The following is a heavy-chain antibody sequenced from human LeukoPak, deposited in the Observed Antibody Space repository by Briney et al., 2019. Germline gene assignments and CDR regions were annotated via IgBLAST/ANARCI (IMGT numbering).Heavy chain of an antibody. Sequence: GGSLRLSCAASGFTFSDYYMSWIRQAPGKGLEWVSYISSSSSYTNYADSVKGRFTISRDNAKNSLSLQMNGLRAEDTAVHYCARARGMDDYGDFRIKWGQGTLVTVSS. CDR3: ARARGMDDYGDFRIK. CDR1: GFTFSDYY. V-gene: IGHV3-11*06. J-gene: IGHJ4*02. D-gene: IGHD4-17*01. CDR2: ISSSSSYT.